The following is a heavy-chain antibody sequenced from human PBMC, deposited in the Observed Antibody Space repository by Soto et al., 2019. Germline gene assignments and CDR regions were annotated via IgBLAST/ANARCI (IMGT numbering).Heavy chain of an antibody. V-gene: IGHV5-51*01. J-gene: IGHJ6*02. D-gene: IGHD5-12*01. CDR3: ARHGGYSGYDYDYYYYGMDV. CDR2: IYPGDSDT. CDR1: GYSFTSYW. Sequence: GESLKISCKGSGYSFTSYWIGWVRQMPGKGLEWMGIIYPGDSDTRYSPSFQGQVTISADKSISTAYLRWSSLKASDTAMYYFARHGGYSGYDYDYYYYGMDVWGQGTTVTVSS.